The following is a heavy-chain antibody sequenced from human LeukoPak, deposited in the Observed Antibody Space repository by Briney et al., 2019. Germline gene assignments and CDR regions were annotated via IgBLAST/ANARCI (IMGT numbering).Heavy chain of an antibody. Sequence: LSGGSLRLSCAASGFTFSSYAMSWVRQAPGKGLEWVSAISGSGGSTYYADSVKGRFTISRDNSKNTLYLQMNSLRAEDTAVYYCAKAWHRNYYYGMDVWGQGTTVTVSS. CDR2: ISGSGGST. D-gene: IGHD1-14*01. CDR3: AKAWHRNYYYGMDV. V-gene: IGHV3-23*01. CDR1: GFTFSSYA. J-gene: IGHJ6*02.